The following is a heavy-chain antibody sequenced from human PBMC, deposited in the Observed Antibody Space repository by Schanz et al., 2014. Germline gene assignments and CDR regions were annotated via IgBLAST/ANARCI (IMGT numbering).Heavy chain of an antibody. CDR3: AKDHAGSDILTALGN. CDR1: GFTFTNYA. Sequence: EVQLVESGGVVVQPGGSLRLSCAASGFTFTNYAMTWVRQAPGKGLEWVSGISGSGGSTYDADSVKGRFTISRDNSKNTLYLQMNSLRAEDTAVYYCAKDHAGSDILTALGNWGQGTLVTVSS. D-gene: IGHD3-9*01. J-gene: IGHJ4*02. CDR2: ISGSGGST. V-gene: IGHV3-23*04.